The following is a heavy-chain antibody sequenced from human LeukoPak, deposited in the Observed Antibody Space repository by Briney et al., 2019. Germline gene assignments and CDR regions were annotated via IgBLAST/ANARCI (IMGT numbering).Heavy chain of an antibody. CDR2: INPNSGGT. Sequence: ASVKVSCKASGYTFTGYYMHWVRQAPGQGLEWMGWINPNSGGTNYAQKFQGRVTMTRDTSISTAYMELSRLRSDDTAVYHCARDLTSRGYMDVWGKGTTVTVSS. CDR3: ARDLTSRGYMDV. V-gene: IGHV1-2*02. J-gene: IGHJ6*03. D-gene: IGHD2-21*02. CDR1: GYTFTGYY.